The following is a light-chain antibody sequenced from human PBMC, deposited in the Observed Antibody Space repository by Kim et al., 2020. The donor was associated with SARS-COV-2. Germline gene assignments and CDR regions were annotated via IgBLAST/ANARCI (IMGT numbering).Light chain of an antibody. V-gene: IGKV1-39*01. CDR2: AAS. J-gene: IGKJ2*01. CDR3: QQTYTTPPYT. CDR1: QSISSY. Sequence: DIQMTQSPSSLSASVGDRVTITCRASQSISSYLNWYQQKPGKAPKLLIYAASSLQSGVPSRFSANESGTDFTLTISSLQPEDFATYYCQQTYTTPPYTFGQGTKLEI.